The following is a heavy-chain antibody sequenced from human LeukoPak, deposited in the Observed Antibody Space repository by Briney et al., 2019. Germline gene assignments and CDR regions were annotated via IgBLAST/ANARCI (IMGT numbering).Heavy chain of an antibody. Sequence: ASVKVSCKASGGTFSSYAISWVRQAPGQGLEWMGIINPSGGSTSYAQKFQGRVTMTRDTSTSTVYMELSSLRSEDTAVYYCARDDYSSSPSLIDYWGQGTLVTVSS. CDR3: ARDDYSSSPSLIDY. CDR2: INPSGGST. J-gene: IGHJ4*02. V-gene: IGHV1-46*01. D-gene: IGHD6-6*01. CDR1: GGTFSSYA.